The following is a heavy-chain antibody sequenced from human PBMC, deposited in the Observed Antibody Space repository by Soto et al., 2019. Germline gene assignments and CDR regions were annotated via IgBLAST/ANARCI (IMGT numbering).Heavy chain of an antibody. CDR3: ARASIAAAYAAYYGMDV. Sequence: QVQLVQSGAEVKKPGSSVKVSCKDSGGTFSSYAISWVRQAPGQALEWMGGIIPIFGTANYAQKFQGRVTITGDESTSTVYVELSSLRSEDTAVYYCARASIAAAYAAYYGMDVWGQGTTVTVSS. CDR2: IIPIFGTA. CDR1: GGTFSSYA. D-gene: IGHD6-13*01. J-gene: IGHJ6*02. V-gene: IGHV1-69*12.